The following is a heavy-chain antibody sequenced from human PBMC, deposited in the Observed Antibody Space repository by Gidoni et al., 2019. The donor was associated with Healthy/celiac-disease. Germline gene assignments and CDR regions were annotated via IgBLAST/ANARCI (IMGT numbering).Heavy chain of an antibody. D-gene: IGHD5-18*01. CDR3: ARGEYSYPRGPWFDP. CDR2: IYYSGST. Sequence: QVQLQESGPGLVKPSETLSLTCTVSGGSISSYYRSWIRQPPGKGLEWIGYIYYSGSTNYNPSLKSRVTISVDTSKNQFSLKLSSVTAADTAVYYCARGEYSYPRGPWFDPWGQGTLVTVSS. CDR1: GGSISSYY. J-gene: IGHJ5*02. V-gene: IGHV4-59*01.